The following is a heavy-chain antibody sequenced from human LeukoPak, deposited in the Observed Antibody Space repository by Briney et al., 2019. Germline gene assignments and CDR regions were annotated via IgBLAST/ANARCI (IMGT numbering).Heavy chain of an antibody. CDR2: ISASGGST. D-gene: IGHD3-10*01. CDR1: GFTFSSYA. V-gene: IGHV3-23*01. J-gene: IGHJ4*02. Sequence: GGSLTLSCAASGFTFSSYAMSWVRQPPGKGLEWVSVISASGGSTYYADSVQGQYTIPRDNSKNTLYLQMNSLRAEDTAVYFCANPDLWGQRTLVTVSS. CDR3: ANPDL.